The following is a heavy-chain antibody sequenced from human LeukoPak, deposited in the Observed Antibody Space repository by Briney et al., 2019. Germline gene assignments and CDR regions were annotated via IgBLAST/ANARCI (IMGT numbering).Heavy chain of an antibody. Sequence: GGSLRLSCAASGFTFSSYAMSWVRQAPGKGLEWVSAISGSGGSTYYADSVKGRFTISRDNSKNTLYLQMNSLRAEDTAVYHCATHYYDSSGEDFDYWGQGTLVTVSS. D-gene: IGHD3-22*01. J-gene: IGHJ4*02. CDR2: ISGSGGST. V-gene: IGHV3-23*01. CDR1: GFTFSSYA. CDR3: ATHYYDSSGEDFDY.